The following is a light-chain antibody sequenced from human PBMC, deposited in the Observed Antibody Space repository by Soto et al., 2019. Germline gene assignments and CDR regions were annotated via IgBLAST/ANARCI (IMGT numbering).Light chain of an antibody. V-gene: IGLV8-61*01. Sequence: QAVVTQEPSFSVSPGGTVTLTCGLSSGSVSTNYYPSWYQQTPGQAPRTLIYNTNTRSSGVPDRFSGSILGNKAALTITGAQADDESNYYCVLYVGSGISVFGGVTKLTVL. CDR1: SGSVSTNYY. J-gene: IGLJ2*01. CDR3: VLYVGSGISV. CDR2: NTN.